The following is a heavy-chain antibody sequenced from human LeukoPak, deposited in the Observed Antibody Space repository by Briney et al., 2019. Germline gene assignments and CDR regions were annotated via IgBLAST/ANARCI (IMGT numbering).Heavy chain of an antibody. CDR2: INHSGST. V-gene: IGHV4-34*01. Sequence: SETLSLTCAVYGGSFSGYYWSWIRQPPGKGLEWIGEINHSGSTNYNPSLKGRVTISVDTSKNQFSLKLNSVTAADTAVYYCAKSNGYGLVDIWGQGTMVTVSS. CDR1: GGSFSGYY. J-gene: IGHJ3*02. D-gene: IGHD3-10*01. CDR3: AKSNGYGLVDI.